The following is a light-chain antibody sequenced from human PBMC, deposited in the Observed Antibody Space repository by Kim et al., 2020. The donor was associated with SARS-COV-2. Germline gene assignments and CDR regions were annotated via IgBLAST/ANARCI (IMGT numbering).Light chain of an antibody. CDR1: SSDVGGYNY. J-gene: IGLJ2*01. Sequence: QSITISCTGTSSDVGGYNYVCWYQQHPGKAPKLMIYDVTNRPSGVSNRFSGSKSGNTASLTISGLQAEDEADYYCSSYTSSSTLVLFGGGTQLTVL. CDR2: DVT. CDR3: SSYTSSSTLVL. V-gene: IGLV2-14*03.